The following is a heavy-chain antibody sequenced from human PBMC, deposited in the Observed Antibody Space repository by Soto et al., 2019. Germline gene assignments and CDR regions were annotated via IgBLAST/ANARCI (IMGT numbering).Heavy chain of an antibody. CDR1: GYTFTSYA. CDR2: INAGNGNT. Sequence: ASVKVSCKASGYTFTSYAMHWVRQAPGQRLEWMGWINAGNGNTKYSQKFQGRVTIIRDTSASTAYMELSSLRSEDTAVYYCARAPPYCSGGSCYSEYYYYYYMDVWGKGTTVTVSS. V-gene: IGHV1-3*01. J-gene: IGHJ6*03. D-gene: IGHD2-15*01. CDR3: ARAPPYCSGGSCYSEYYYYYYMDV.